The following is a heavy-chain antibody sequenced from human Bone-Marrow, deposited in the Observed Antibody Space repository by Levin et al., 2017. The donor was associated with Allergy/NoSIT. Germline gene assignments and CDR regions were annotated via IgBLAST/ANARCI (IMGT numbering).Heavy chain of an antibody. J-gene: IGHJ5*02. Sequence: PSETLSLTCTVSGGSINSGASYWSWVHQHPGKGLEWLGYIDHSGSVYYNPSLQSRISISADTSRNQFSLSLTSVTATDTAVYYCTREGSTANWFDPWGPGTLVKVSS. V-gene: IGHV4-31*03. D-gene: IGHD5-18*01. CDR1: GGSINSGASY. CDR3: TREGSTANWFDP. CDR2: IDHSGSV.